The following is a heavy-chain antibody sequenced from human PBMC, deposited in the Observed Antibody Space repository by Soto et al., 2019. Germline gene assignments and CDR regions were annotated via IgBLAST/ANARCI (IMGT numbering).Heavy chain of an antibody. CDR3: ARAMGAVNFFDY. V-gene: IGHV4-31*03. CDR2: FYYSGNA. Sequence: QEQLQEPGPGLVKPPQTLSLTCTVSGASITSGGFYWSWIRQHPEKGLEWIGYFYYSGNAYYNPSLRSRLTISGDASKNQFALNLSSVTAADTAVYFCARAMGAVNFFDYWGQGILVTVSS. D-gene: IGHD3-10*01. CDR1: GASITSGGFY. J-gene: IGHJ4*02.